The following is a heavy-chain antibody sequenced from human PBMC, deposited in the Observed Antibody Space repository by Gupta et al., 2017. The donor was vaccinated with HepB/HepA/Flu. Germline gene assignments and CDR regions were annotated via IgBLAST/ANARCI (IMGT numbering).Heavy chain of an antibody. D-gene: IGHD3-3*01. CDR2: ISYDGSNK. Sequence: QVQLVESGGGVVQPGRSLRLPCASSGFTFSSYGMHWVRQATGKGLEWVAGISYDGSNKYYADAVKGRFTISRDNSKNTLYLQMNSLRAEETAVYYCAKDESDVDKYYKFWAEKLVYCGQGTLVTASS. V-gene: IGHV3-30*18. CDR1: GFTFSSYG. CDR3: AKDESDVDKYYKFWAEKLVY. J-gene: IGHJ4*02.